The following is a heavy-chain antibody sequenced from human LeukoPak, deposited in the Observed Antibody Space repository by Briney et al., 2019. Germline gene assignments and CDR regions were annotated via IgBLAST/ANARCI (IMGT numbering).Heavy chain of an antibody. J-gene: IGHJ4*02. D-gene: IGHD1-26*01. Sequence: GGSLRLSCLTSGFTLSTNAMSWVRQAPGKGLEWISGISGSGASTYYADSVKGRFTISRDNSRNTLYLQMNSLRGDDTAVYYCAKDVGKWESLHFFDYWGQGTLVTVSS. CDR1: GFTLSTNA. CDR3: AKDVGKWESLHFFDY. V-gene: IGHV3-23*01. CDR2: ISGSGAST.